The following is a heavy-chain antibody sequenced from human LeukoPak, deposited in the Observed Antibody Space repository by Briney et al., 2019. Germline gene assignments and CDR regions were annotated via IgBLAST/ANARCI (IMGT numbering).Heavy chain of an antibody. CDR2: IYYSGST. J-gene: IGHJ4*02. V-gene: IGHV4-39*02. Sequence: PSETLSLTCTVSGGSISSYYWSWIRQPPGKGLEWIGSIYYSGSTYYNPSLKSRVTISVDTSKNQFSLKLSSVTAADTAVYYCARENRIAAAGYFDYWGQGTLVTVSS. CDR1: GGSISSYY. D-gene: IGHD6-13*01. CDR3: ARENRIAAAGYFDY.